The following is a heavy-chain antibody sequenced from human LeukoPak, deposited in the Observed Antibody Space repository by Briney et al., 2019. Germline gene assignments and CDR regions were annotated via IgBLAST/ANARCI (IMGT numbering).Heavy chain of an antibody. CDR2: ISGSGGST. V-gene: IGHV3-23*01. J-gene: IGHJ4*02. CDR1: GFTFSGYA. D-gene: IGHD3-9*01. Sequence: PGGSLRLSCAASGFTFSGYAMSWVRQAPGKGLEWVSAISGSGGSTYYADSVKGRFTISRDNSKNTLYLQMNSLRAEDTAVYYCAKHGRYFGWLLSWGRGTLVTVSS. CDR3: AKHGRYFGWLLS.